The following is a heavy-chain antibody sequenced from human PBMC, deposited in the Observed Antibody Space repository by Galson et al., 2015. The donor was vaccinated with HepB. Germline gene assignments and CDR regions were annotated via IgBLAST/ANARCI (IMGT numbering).Heavy chain of an antibody. D-gene: IGHD3-10*01. V-gene: IGHV1-18*04. CDR2: IRTYNGNT. CDR1: GSTFTSYG. Sequence: SCKASGSTFTSYGLSWVRQAPGQGLEWMGWIRTYNGNTNYAQKFQGRVTMTTDTSTSTAYMELRSLRSDDTAVYYCARDWSGYWGQGTRVTVSS. CDR3: ARDWSGY. J-gene: IGHJ4*02.